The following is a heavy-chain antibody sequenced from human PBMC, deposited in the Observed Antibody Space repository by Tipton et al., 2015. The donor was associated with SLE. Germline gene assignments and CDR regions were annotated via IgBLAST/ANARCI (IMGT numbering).Heavy chain of an antibody. D-gene: IGHD6-13*01. CDR3: ARPIGGAAAGKGFDY. J-gene: IGHJ4*02. V-gene: IGHV3-74*01. CDR2: INRDVSST. Sequence: SLRLSCAASGFTFSNYWMNWVRQAPGKGLVWVSRINRDVSSTTYADFVKGRFTISRDNSKNTLYLQMNSLRVEDTAVYYCARPIGGAAAGKGFDYWGQGTPVTASS. CDR1: GFTFSNYW.